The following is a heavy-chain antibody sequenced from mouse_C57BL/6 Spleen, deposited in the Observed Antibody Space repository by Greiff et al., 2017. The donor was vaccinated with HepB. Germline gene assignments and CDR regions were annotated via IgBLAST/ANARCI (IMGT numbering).Heavy chain of an antibody. V-gene: IGHV1-15*01. Sequence: VQVVESGAELVRPGASVTLSCKASGYTFTDYEMHWVKQTPVHGLEWIGAIDPETGGTAYNQKFKGKAILTADKSSSTAYMELRSLTSEDSAVYYCTRGNFYFDYWGQGTTLTVSS. CDR3: TRGNFYFDY. CDR1: GYTFTDYE. CDR2: IDPETGGT. J-gene: IGHJ2*01.